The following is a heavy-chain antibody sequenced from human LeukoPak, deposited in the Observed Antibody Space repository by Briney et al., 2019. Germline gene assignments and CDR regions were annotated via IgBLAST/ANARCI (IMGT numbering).Heavy chain of an antibody. CDR2: INHSGST. CDR3: ARSTYGEMEAAAGEIFDY. J-gene: IGHJ4*02. V-gene: IGHV4-34*01. Sequence: SETLSLTCAVYGGSFSGYYWSWIRQPPREGLEWIGDINHSGSTNYNPSLKSRVTISVDTSKNQFSLKLSSVTAADTAVYYCARSTYGEMEAAAGEIFDYWGQGTLVTVSS. CDR1: GGSFSGYY. D-gene: IGHD6-13*01.